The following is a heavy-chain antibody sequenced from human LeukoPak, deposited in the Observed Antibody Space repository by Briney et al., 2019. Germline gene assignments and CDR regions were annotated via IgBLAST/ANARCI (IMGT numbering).Heavy chain of an antibody. V-gene: IGHV1-69*05. D-gene: IGHD3-3*01. J-gene: IGHJ4*02. CDR3: ARGLRDFWSGYLV. Sequence: ASVKVSCKASGYTFTSYDINWVRQAPGQGLEWMGGIIPIFGTANYAQKFQGRVTITTDESTSTAYMELSSLRSEDTAVYYCARGLRDFWSGYLVWGQGTLVTVSS. CDR2: IIPIFGTA. CDR1: GYTFTSYD.